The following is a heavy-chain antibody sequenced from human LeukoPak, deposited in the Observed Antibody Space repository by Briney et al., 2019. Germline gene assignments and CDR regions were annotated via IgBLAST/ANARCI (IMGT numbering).Heavy chain of an antibody. V-gene: IGHV3-74*01. Sequence: GGSLRLSCAASGFTFSSYAMHWVRQAPGKGLVWVSRINSDGSSTSYADSVKGRFTISRDNAKNTLYLQMNSLRAEDTAVYYCARAGGLEELYYYDSSGYYSELGYWGQGTLVTVSS. CDR3: ARAGGLEELYYYDSSGYYSELGY. CDR2: INSDGSST. CDR1: GFTFSSYA. D-gene: IGHD3-22*01. J-gene: IGHJ4*02.